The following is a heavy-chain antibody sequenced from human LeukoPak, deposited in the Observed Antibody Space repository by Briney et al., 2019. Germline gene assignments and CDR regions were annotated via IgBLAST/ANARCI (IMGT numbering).Heavy chain of an antibody. V-gene: IGHV3-30*18. CDR2: ISYDGSDK. Sequence: PGRSLRLSCAASGFTFSSYGMHWVRQAPGKGLEWVAVISYDGSDKYFADSVKGRFTISRDNSKNTLYLQMNSLRAEDTAVYYCAKAPRPWVGGATGSRYYFHYWGQGTLVPVSS. CDR1: GFTFSSYG. J-gene: IGHJ4*02. D-gene: IGHD1-26*01. CDR3: AKAPRPWVGGATGSRYYFHY.